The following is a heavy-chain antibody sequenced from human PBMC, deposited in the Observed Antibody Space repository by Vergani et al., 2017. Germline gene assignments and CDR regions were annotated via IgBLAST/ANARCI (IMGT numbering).Heavy chain of an antibody. V-gene: IGHV4-31*11. D-gene: IGHD3-22*01. CDR3: ARMGGYDEGDAFRIGYFDS. CDR2: IYSTGST. Sequence: QLQLQESGSGLVKPSQTLSLTCAVSGDSITNGGFSWNWIRQHPGKGLEWIGYIYSTGSTHHNPSLRRRINMSVDTSKNQFSLKLNSLTAADTAMYYCARMGGYDEGDAFRIGYFDSWGPGILVTVSS. CDR1: GDSITNGGFS. J-gene: IGHJ4*02.